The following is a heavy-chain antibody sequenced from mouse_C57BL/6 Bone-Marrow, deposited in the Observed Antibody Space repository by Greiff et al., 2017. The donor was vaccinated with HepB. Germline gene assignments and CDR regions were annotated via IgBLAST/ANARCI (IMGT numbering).Heavy chain of an antibody. CDR1: GYTFTSYW. J-gene: IGHJ2*01. CDR3: AMNGDYYGRTDY. CDR2: IHPSDSDT. Sequence: QVQLQQPGAELVKPGASVKVSCKASGYTFTSYWMHWVKQRPGQGLEWIGRIHPSDSDTNSNQKFKGKPTLTVDKSASTAYMQLSSLTSEDPAVYYCAMNGDYYGRTDYWGQGTTLTVSS. D-gene: IGHD1-1*01. V-gene: IGHV1-74*01.